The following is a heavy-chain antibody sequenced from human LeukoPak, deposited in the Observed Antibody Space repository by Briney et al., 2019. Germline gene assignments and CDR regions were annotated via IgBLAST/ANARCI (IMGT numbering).Heavy chain of an antibody. V-gene: IGHV3-15*01. J-gene: IGHJ4*02. CDR3: TTFFMITFGGVIVPDY. CDR1: GFTFSNAW. D-gene: IGHD3-16*02. CDR2: IKSKTDGGTT. Sequence: GGSLRLSCAASGFTFSNAWMSWVRQAPGKGLEWVGRIKSKTDGGTTDYAAPVKGRFTISRDDSKNTLYLQMNSLKTEDTAVYYCTTFFMITFGGVIVPDYWGQGTLVTVSS.